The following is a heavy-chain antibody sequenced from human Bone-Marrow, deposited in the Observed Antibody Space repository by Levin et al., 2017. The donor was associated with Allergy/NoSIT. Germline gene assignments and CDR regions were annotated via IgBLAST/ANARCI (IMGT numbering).Heavy chain of an antibody. CDR1: GGSVSSSSFY. CDR2: MYYGGST. CDR3: ARDQGSNWYFDL. J-gene: IGHJ2*01. V-gene: IGHV4-39*07. Sequence: PSETLSLTCAVSGGSVSSSSFYWTWIRQPPGKGLEWIGTMYYGGSTDYNASLKSRATISLDSSDDRFSLILTSVTAADTAVYYCARDQGSNWYFDLWGRGTLVTVSA.